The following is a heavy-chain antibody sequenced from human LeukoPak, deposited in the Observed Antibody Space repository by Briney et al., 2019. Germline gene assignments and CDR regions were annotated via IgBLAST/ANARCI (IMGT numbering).Heavy chain of an antibody. CDR1: GGSFSGYY. D-gene: IGHD3-10*01. J-gene: IGHJ1*01. V-gene: IGHV4-34*01. CDR2: ITHSGST. Sequence: KPSATLSLTCAVYGGSFSGYYWSWIRQPPGKGLEWIGEITHSGSTNYHPSLKSPVTISVDTSKNQFALKLSSVTAADTAVYYCARVTLKYYYGSGSYYKTPHAEYFLHGGQGTRVSVST. CDR3: ARVTLKYYYGSGSYYKTPHAEYFLH.